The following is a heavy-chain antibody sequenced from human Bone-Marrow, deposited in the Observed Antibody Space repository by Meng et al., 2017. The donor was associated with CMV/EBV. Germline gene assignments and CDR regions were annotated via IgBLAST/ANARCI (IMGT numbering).Heavy chain of an antibody. Sequence: ASVKVSCKVSGYTLTELYMHWVRQAPGKGLEWMGGFDPEDGETIYAQKFQGRVTMTEDTSTDTAYMELSSLRSEDTAVYYCATALTTVTTLFDYWGQGTLVTVSS. CDR1: GYTLTELY. J-gene: IGHJ4*02. CDR3: ATALTTVTTLFDY. D-gene: IGHD4-17*01. CDR2: FDPEDGET. V-gene: IGHV1-24*01.